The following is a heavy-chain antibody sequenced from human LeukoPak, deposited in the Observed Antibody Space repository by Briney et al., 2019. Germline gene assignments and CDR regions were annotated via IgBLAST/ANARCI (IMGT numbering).Heavy chain of an antibody. CDR3: ASPGLFLLRGYYFDY. Sequence: GGSLRLSCAASGVTFSEYYMSWVRQAPGKGGEGGSYISSSGSTIYYAYSVKGRFTISRDNAKNSLYLQMNILRAEATAVYYCASPGLFLLRGYYFDYWGQGTLVTVSS. V-gene: IGHV3-11*01. D-gene: IGHD4-23*01. CDR2: ISSSGSTI. J-gene: IGHJ4*02. CDR1: GVTFSEYY.